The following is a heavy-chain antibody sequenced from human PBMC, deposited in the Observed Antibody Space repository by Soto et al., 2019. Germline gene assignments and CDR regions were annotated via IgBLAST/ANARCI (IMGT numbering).Heavy chain of an antibody. J-gene: IGHJ4*02. Sequence: QVQLVESGGGVVQPGRSLRLSCAASRFTFSNYAMYWVRQAPGRGLEWVAVISYDESNKYYADSVKGRFTISRDNSKNALYLQMNSLRAEDTAVYYYASAYCPHGLNWSGWFWVQGTLVTVSS. V-gene: IGHV3-30-3*01. CDR1: RFTFSNYA. D-gene: IGHD6-19*01. CDR3: ASAYCPHGLNWSGWF. CDR2: ISYDESNK.